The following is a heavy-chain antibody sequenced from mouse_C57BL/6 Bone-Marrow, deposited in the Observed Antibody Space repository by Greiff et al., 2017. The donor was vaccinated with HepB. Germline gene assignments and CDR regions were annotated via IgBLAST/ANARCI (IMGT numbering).Heavy chain of an antibody. D-gene: IGHD1-1*01. CDR1: GYTFTSYW. Sequence: QVQLKESGAELVKPGASVKMSCKASGYTFTSYWITWVKQRPGQGLEWIGDIYPGSGSTNYNEKFKSKATLTVDTSSSTAYMQLSSLTSEDSAVYYCSYYYGSSEGYYYAMDYWGQGTSVTVSS. CDR2: IYPGSGST. J-gene: IGHJ4*01. V-gene: IGHV1-55*01. CDR3: SYYYGSSEGYYYAMDY.